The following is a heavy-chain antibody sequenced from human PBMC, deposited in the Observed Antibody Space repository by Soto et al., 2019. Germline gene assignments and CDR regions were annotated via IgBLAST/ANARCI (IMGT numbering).Heavy chain of an antibody. CDR3: ARRAETNGWNGFGADKYYFDF. CDR1: GYTFTSYD. J-gene: IGHJ4*02. D-gene: IGHD1-1*01. CDR2: LNPNTGNS. Sequence: AAVNVSCKASGYTFTSYDIYWVRQATGQGLEWMGWLNPNTGNSGYAQKFQGRITVTSDTSINTVHMELSSLRSEDTAVYYCARRAETNGWNGFGADKYYFDFWGQGTLVTVSS. V-gene: IGHV1-8*01.